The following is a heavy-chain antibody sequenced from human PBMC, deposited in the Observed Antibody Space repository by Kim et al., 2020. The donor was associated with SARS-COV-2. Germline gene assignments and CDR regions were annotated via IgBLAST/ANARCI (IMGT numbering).Heavy chain of an antibody. J-gene: IGHJ4*02. V-gene: IGHV4-34*01. CDR1: GGSFSGYY. CDR3: ARGTASDY. CDR2: INHSGST. Sequence: SETLSLTCAVYGGSFSGYYWSWIRQPPGKGLEWIGEINHSGSTNYNPSLKSRVTISVDTSKNQFSLKLSSVTAADTAVYYCARGTASDYWGQGTLVTVSS.